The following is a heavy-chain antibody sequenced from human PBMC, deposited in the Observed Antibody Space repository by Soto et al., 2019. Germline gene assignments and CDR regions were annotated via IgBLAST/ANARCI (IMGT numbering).Heavy chain of an antibody. CDR2: ISGSGDST. CDR1: GFTFIRYA. Sequence: EVQLLESGGGLAQPGGSLRLSCAASGFTFIRYAMNWVRQAPGKGLEWVSAISGSGDSTYYADSVKGWFTISRDNSRNTVYLQMNSLRAEDTAIYYCAKEHYNRYYYNGMDVWGQGTTVTVSS. CDR3: AKEHYNRYYYNGMDV. J-gene: IGHJ6*02. V-gene: IGHV3-23*01. D-gene: IGHD4-4*01.